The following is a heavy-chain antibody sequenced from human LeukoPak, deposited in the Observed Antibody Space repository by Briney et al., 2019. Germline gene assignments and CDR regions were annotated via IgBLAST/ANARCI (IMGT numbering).Heavy chain of an antibody. J-gene: IGHJ4*02. CDR3: ARDWAHIVVVPAAPGY. V-gene: IGHV1-18*04. D-gene: IGHD2-2*01. Sequence: GASVKVSCKASGYSFSDYYIHWVRRAPGQGLEWMGWISAYNGNTNYAQKLQGRVTMTTDTSTSTAYMELRSLRSDDTAVYYCARDWAHIVVVPAAPGYWGQGTLVTVSS. CDR2: ISAYNGNT. CDR1: GYSFSDYY.